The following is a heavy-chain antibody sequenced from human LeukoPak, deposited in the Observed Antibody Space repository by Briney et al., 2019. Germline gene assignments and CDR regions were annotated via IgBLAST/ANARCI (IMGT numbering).Heavy chain of an antibody. CDR1: VHPICGSTDS. D-gene: IGHD1-26*01. CDR2: GYYSGST. Sequence: SETLSLTCSVSVHPICGSTDSWGRIPKPPGKGLEWFGNGYYSGSTYYNRSLKSHHTISVDPSKNHSSLQLSSVNAADRALYSGEGLVGAHILICFDPWGQGTLVTVSS. V-gene: IGHV4-39*01. CDR3: EGLVGAHILICFDP. J-gene: IGHJ5*02.